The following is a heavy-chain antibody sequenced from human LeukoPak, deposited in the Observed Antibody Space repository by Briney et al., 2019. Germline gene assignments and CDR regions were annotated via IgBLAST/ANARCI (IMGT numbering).Heavy chain of an antibody. CDR2: ISGSGGST. J-gene: IGHJ4*02. CDR3: TGDCNTGWCLNY. Sequence: GGSLRLSCAASGFTFSSYAMSWVRQAPGKGLEWVSAISGSGGSTYYADSVKGRFTISRDNSKNTLYLQMNSLRAEDTAVYYCTGDCNTGWCLNYWGQGTLVTVSS. D-gene: IGHD6-19*01. V-gene: IGHV3-23*01. CDR1: GFTFSSYA.